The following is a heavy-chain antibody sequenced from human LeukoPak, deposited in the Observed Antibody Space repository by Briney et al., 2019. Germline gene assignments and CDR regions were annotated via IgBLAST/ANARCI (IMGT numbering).Heavy chain of an antibody. V-gene: IGHV4-4*09. Sequence: SEALSLTCTVSGGSISSYYWSWIRQPPGKGVEWIGYIYTSGSTNYNPSLKSRVTTSVDTSKNQFSLKLSSVTAADTAVYYCARHTPLTVAAAIFDYWGQGILVTVSS. J-gene: IGHJ4*02. CDR2: IYTSGST. D-gene: IGHD6-19*01. CDR3: ARHTPLTVAAAIFDY. CDR1: GGSISSYY.